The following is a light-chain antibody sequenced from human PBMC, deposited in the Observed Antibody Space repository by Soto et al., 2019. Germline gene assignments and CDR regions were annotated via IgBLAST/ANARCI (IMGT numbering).Light chain of an antibody. CDR2: DAS. CDR3: QQFNTYPVT. J-gene: IGKJ3*01. CDR1: QGIGSD. V-gene: IGKV1-13*02. Sequence: AIQLTQSPSSLSASVGDRVTITCRASQGIGSDLAWYQQKPGKALKLLIYDASTLETGVPSRFSGFVSGMYFTLTVDSLQPEDFATYYCQQFNTYPVTFGPGTKVDIQ.